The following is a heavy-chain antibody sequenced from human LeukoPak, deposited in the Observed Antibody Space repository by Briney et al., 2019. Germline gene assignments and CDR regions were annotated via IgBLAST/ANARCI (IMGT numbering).Heavy chain of an antibody. CDR2: INPNSGGT. CDR1: GYTFTGYY. Sequence: ASVKVSCKASGYTFTGYYMHWVRQAPGQGLEWMGWINPNSGGTNYAQKFQGRVTMTRDTSISTAYMELSRLRSDDTAVYYCARDKAIFGVVTLNWFDPWGQGTLVTVSP. V-gene: IGHV1-2*02. CDR3: ARDKAIFGVVTLNWFDP. D-gene: IGHD3-3*01. J-gene: IGHJ5*02.